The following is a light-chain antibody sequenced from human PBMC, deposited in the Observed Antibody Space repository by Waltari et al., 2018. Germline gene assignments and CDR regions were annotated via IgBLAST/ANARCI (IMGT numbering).Light chain of an antibody. Sequence: ELVLTQSPATLSFSPGHGATLSCRASQSVSSQLVWYQQKRGQAPRLLIYDASNRATGIPARFSGSGSGTDFTLTISSLEPEDFAVYYCQQCNNSPPTFGQGTKVEIK. CDR1: QSVSSQ. V-gene: IGKV3-11*01. CDR2: DAS. J-gene: IGKJ1*01. CDR3: QQCNNSPPT.